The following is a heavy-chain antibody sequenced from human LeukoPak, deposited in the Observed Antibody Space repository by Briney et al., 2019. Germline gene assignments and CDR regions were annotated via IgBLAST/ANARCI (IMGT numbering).Heavy chain of an antibody. D-gene: IGHD2-15*01. CDR2: ISSSSSYI. J-gene: IGHJ4*02. V-gene: IGHV3-21*01. Sequence: GGSLRLSCAASGFTFSSYSMNWVRQAPGKGLEWVSSISSSSSYIYYADSVKGRFTISRDNAKNSLYLQMNSLRAEGTAVYYCARDPGYCSGGSCWNDYWGQGTLVTVSS. CDR1: GFTFSSYS. CDR3: ARDPGYCSGGSCWNDY.